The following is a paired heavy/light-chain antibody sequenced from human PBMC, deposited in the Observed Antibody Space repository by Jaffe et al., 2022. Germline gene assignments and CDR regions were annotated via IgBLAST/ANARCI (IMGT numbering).Light chain of an antibody. CDR1: SSDVGGYNY. CDR3: CSYAGSYSFVV. J-gene: IGLJ2*01. CDR2: DVS. Sequence: QSALTQPRSVSGSPGQSVTISCTGTSSDVGGYNYVSWYQQHPGKAPKLMIYDVSKRPSGVPERFSGSKSGNTASLTISGLQAEDEADYYCCSYAGSYSFVVFGGGTKLTVL. V-gene: IGLV2-11*01.
Heavy chain of an antibody. Sequence: QITLKEAGPTLVEPTQTLTLTCTFSGFSLTTSGVGVGWIRQPPGKALEWLALIYSSDDKRYSPSLKSRLTITKDTSKNQVVLTMTNMDPVDTATYFCAHSPHDYSNYVRWYYFDYWGQGALVTVSS. J-gene: IGHJ4*02. CDR2: IYSSDDK. CDR3: AHSPHDYSNYVRWYYFDY. V-gene: IGHV2-5*01. D-gene: IGHD4-4*01. CDR1: GFSLTTSGVG.